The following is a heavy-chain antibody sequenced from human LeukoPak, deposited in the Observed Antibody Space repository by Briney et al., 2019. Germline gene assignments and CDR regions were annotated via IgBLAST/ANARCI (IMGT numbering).Heavy chain of an antibody. V-gene: IGHV3-9*01. J-gene: IGHJ4*02. CDR2: ISWNSGSI. Sequence: GGSLRLSCAASGFTFDDYAMHWVRQAPGKGLEWVSGISWNSGSIGYADSVKGRFTISRDNAKNSLYLQMNSLRAEDTALYYCAKGLQYDSGSLLGLDYWGQGTLVTVSS. D-gene: IGHD1-26*01. CDR1: GFTFDDYA. CDR3: AKGLQYDSGSLLGLDY.